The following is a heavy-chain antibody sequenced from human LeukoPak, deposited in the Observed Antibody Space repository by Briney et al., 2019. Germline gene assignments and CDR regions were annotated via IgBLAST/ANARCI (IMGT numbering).Heavy chain of an antibody. CDR1: GGSISSYY. V-gene: IGHV4-59*08. Sequence: SETLSLTCTVSGGSISSYYWSWIRQPPGKGLEWIGYIYYSGSTNYNPSLKSRVTISVDTSKNQFSLKLSSVTAADTAVYYCARRRTAMAYDAFDIWGQGTMVTVSS. CDR3: ARRRTAMAYDAFDI. CDR2: IYYSGST. J-gene: IGHJ3*02. D-gene: IGHD5-18*01.